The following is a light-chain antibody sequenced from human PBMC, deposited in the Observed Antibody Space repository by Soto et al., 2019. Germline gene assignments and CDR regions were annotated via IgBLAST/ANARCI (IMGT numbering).Light chain of an antibody. J-gene: IGKJ2*01. CDR3: QQNESSAPFP. V-gene: IGKV1-5*03. Sequence: DIQMTQSPSTLSASVGDKVTITCRASQSISSRLAWFQQKPGKAPKVLIYQASSLENGVPSRFSGSGSGTEFTLSISSLQPDNSATYYCQQNESSAPFPFGKGTKLEIK. CDR2: QAS. CDR1: QSISSR.